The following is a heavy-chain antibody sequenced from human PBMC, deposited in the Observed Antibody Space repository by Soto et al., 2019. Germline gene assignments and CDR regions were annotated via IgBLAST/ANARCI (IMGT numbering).Heavy chain of an antibody. Sequence: QVQLVQSGAEVKKPGSSVKVSCKASGGTFSNYPISWVRQAPGQGLEWMGGIIPIFGTVNYAQKFQGRVTITADESTSKAYMELSSLRYEDTAVYYCARGNHRWLQLWYFDLWGRGTRVTVSS. D-gene: IGHD5-12*01. CDR3: ARGNHRWLQLWYFDL. CDR2: IIPIFGTV. CDR1: GGTFSNYP. J-gene: IGHJ2*01. V-gene: IGHV1-69*12.